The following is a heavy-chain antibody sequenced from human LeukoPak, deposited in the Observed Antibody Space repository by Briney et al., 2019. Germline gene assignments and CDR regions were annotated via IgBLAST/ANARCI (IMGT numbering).Heavy chain of an antibody. D-gene: IGHD2-2*03. Sequence: GGSLRLSCAASGFSFVNHWMSWVRQAPGKGLEWVANIKRDGSEKYYVDSVKGRFTISRDNAKNSLYLQMNSLRAEDTAVYYCARVDITFDYWGQETLVTVSS. CDR1: GFSFVNHW. V-gene: IGHV3-7*01. CDR2: IKRDGSEK. J-gene: IGHJ4*02. CDR3: ARVDITFDY.